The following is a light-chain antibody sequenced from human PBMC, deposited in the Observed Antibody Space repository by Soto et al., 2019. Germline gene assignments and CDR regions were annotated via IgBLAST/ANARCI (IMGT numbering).Light chain of an antibody. Sequence: QSVLTQPPSASGSPGQSVTISCTGTTSDVGAYNYLSWYQHHPGKAPKLILYDVSERPSGVPDRFSGSKAGNTASLTVSGLQAEDEADYYCTSYEGNNQVVFGGGTKLTVL. V-gene: IGLV2-8*01. CDR2: DVS. CDR3: TSYEGNNQVV. CDR1: TSDVGAYNY. J-gene: IGLJ3*02.